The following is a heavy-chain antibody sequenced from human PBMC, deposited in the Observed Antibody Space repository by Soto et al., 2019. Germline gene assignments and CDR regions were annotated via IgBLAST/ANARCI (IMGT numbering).Heavy chain of an antibody. J-gene: IGHJ5*02. Sequence: QVQLQESGPGLVKPSGTLSLTCAVSGDSISGSNWWSWVRQSPGKGLEWIGEIYHTGNTNYNPSLEGRATISVDKSKNQFSLRLNSVTAADTAVYYCVRVIWGVPAPRTSGWFDPWGQGTLVTVSS. CDR2: IYHTGNT. D-gene: IGHD6-13*01. V-gene: IGHV4-4*02. CDR3: VRVIWGVPAPRTSGWFDP. CDR1: GDSISGSNW.